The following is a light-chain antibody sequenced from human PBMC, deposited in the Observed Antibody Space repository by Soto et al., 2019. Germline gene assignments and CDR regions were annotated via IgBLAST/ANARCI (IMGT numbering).Light chain of an antibody. V-gene: IGKV1-33*01. CDR2: DAS. CDR3: QKCDYLPI. J-gene: IGKJ3*01. Sequence: DIQMTQSPSSLSASVGDRVTITCQASHDITSYLNWYQHKPGKAPKLLIYDASILEAGVPSRFSASGSGKYFPFTISSLQPEDVATYYCQKCDYLPIFGPGTTVDFK. CDR1: HDITSY.